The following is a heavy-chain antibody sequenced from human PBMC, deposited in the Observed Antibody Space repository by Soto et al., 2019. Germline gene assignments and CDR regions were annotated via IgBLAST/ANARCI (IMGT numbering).Heavy chain of an antibody. CDR3: ASGMGEYYYYGMDV. J-gene: IGHJ6*02. CDR2: IYHSGST. V-gene: IGHV4-30-2*01. D-gene: IGHD1-26*01. Sequence: SETLSLTKTVSGVNIINGGYSRSWIRQPPGKGLEWIGYIYHSGSTYYNPSLKSRVTISVDRSKNQFSLKLSSVTAADTAVYYCASGMGEYYYYGMDVWGQGTTVTVSS. CDR1: GVNIINGGYS.